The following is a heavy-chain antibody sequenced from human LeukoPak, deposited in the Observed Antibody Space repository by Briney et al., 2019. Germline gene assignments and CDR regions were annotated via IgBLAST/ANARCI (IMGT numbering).Heavy chain of an antibody. J-gene: IGHJ3*02. CDR1: GGSGGSISSSNY. CDR2: IYHSGST. V-gene: IGHV4-4*02. CDR3: ARDWGSDAFDI. D-gene: IGHD7-27*01. Sequence: PSETLSLTCAVSGGSGGSISSSNYWSWVRQPPGKGLEWIGEIYHSGSTNYNPSLKSRVTISVDTSKNQFSLKLSSVTAADTAVYYCARDWGSDAFDIWGQGTMVTVSS.